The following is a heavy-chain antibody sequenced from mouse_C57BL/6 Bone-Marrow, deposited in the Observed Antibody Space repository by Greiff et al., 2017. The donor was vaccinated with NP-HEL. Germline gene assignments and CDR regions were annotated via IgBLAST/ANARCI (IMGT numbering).Heavy chain of an antibody. CDR2: ISGGGGNT. D-gene: IGHD1-1*01. CDR3: ARHLLLPFAY. V-gene: IGHV5-9*01. CDR1: GFTFSSYT. J-gene: IGHJ3*01. Sequence: EVKLMESGGGLVKPGGSLKLSCAASGFTFSSYTMSWVRQTPEKRLEWVATISGGGGNTYYPDSVKGRFTISRDNAKNTLYLQMSSLRSEDTALYYCARHLLLPFAYWGQGTLVTVSA.